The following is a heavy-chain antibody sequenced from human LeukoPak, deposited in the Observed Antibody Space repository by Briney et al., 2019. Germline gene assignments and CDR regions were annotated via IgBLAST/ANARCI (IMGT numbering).Heavy chain of an antibody. D-gene: IGHD3-16*01. V-gene: IGHV4-59*12. CDR2: IYYSGST. CDR3: VRDHVSPGLSNWFDP. Sequence: SETLSLTCTVSGGSISSYYWSWIRQPPGKGLEWIRYIYYSGSTNYNPSLKSRVTISVDTSKNQFSLRVTSVTASDTAMYYCVRDHVSPGLSNWFDPWGQGTLVTVSS. J-gene: IGHJ5*02. CDR1: GGSISSYY.